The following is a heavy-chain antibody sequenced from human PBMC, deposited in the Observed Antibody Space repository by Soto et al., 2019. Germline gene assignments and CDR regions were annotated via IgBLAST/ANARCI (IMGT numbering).Heavy chain of an antibody. J-gene: IGHJ6*02. Sequence: ASVKVSCKASGYTFTSYYMHWVRQAPGQGLEWMGIINPSGGSTSYAQKFQGRVTMTRDTSTSTVYMELSSLRSEDTAVYYFAREVGWLQFSHNYGMDVWGQETTVTVSS. D-gene: IGHD5-12*01. V-gene: IGHV1-46*01. CDR3: AREVGWLQFSHNYGMDV. CDR2: INPSGGST. CDR1: GYTFTSYY.